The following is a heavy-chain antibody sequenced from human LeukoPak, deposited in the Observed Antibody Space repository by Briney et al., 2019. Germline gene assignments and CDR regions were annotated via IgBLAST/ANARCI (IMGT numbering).Heavy chain of an antibody. CDR1: GYTFTSYG. CDR3: ARFYYDILTGAFYYYYMDV. Sequence: PWASVKVSCNASGYTFTSYGISWVRQAPGQGLEWMGWISAYNGNTNYAQKLQGRVTMTTDTSTSTAYMELRSLRSDDTAVYYCARFYYDILTGAFYYYYMDVWGKGTTVTVSS. CDR2: ISAYNGNT. J-gene: IGHJ6*03. D-gene: IGHD3-9*01. V-gene: IGHV1-18*01.